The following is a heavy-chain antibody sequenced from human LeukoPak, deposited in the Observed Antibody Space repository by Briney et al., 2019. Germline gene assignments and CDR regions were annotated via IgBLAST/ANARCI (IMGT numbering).Heavy chain of an antibody. J-gene: IGHJ4*02. CDR3: AKLISGYFDY. D-gene: IGHD2-8*01. CDR2: ISSSSYI. CDR1: GFTFSSYA. Sequence: GGSLRLSCAASGFTFSSYAMSWVRQAPGKGLEWVSSISSSSYIYYADSVKGRFTISRDNSKNTLYLQMNSLRAEDTAVYYCAKLISGYFDYWGQGTLVTVSS. V-gene: IGHV3-23*01.